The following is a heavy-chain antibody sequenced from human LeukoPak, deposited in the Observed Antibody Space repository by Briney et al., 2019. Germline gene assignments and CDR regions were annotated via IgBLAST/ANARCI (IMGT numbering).Heavy chain of an antibody. CDR3: ARAIRYQLLSDY. J-gene: IGHJ4*02. CDR1: GYTFSTYD. Sequence: ASVKVSCKTSGYTFSTYDINWVRQAAGQGFEWMGWMNPNSGNTGFAQKFQGRATITRDTSITTAYLELSSLRSEGTAVYYCARAIRYQLLSDYWGQGTLVTVSS. CDR2: MNPNSGNT. V-gene: IGHV1-8*03. D-gene: IGHD2-2*01.